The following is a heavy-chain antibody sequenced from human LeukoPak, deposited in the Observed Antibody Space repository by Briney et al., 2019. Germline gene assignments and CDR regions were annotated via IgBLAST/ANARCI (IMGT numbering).Heavy chain of an antibody. D-gene: IGHD3-22*01. V-gene: IGHV3-23*01. CDR2: ISGSGGST. J-gene: IGHJ3*02. CDR1: AFTFSNYA. CDR3: ARDSSSYYPLHDGFDI. Sequence: GGSLRLSCAASAFTFSNYAMTWVRQAPGKGLEWVSAISGSGGSTYYANSVKGRFTISRDNSKNTLYLQMSSLRADDTAVYYCARDSSSYYPLHDGFDIWGQGTMVTVSS.